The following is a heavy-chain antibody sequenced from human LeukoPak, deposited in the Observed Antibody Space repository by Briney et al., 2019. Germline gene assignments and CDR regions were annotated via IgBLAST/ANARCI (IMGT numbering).Heavy chain of an antibody. D-gene: IGHD2-2*01. V-gene: IGHV3-23*01. CDR1: GFTFRSYA. CDR2: ISGSGTGT. CDR3: ARGAVVVPAAMVRPYYYYMDV. Sequence: GGSLRLSCAASGFTFRSYAMNWVRQVPGKGLEWVSGISGSGTGTYYADSVKGRFTISRDNSKNTLYLQMNSLRAEDTAVYYCARGAVVVPAAMVRPYYYYMDVWGKGTTVTVSS. J-gene: IGHJ6*03.